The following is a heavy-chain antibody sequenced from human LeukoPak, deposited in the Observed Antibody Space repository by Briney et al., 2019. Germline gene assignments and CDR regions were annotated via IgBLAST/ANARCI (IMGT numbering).Heavy chain of an antibody. V-gene: IGHV3-7*04. J-gene: IGHJ4*02. CDR3: ARVRGDYYLDY. D-gene: IGHD2-21*01. Sequence: GGSLRLSCAASGFNVSNNYMNWVRQAPGKGLEWVANIKQGGSEKYYVDSVKGRFTISRDNAKNSLYLQVNSLRVEDTAVYYCARVRGDYYLDYWGQGTLVTVSS. CDR2: IKQGGSEK. CDR1: GFNVSNNY.